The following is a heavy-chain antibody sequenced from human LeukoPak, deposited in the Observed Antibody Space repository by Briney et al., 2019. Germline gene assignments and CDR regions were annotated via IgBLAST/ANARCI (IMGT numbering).Heavy chain of an antibody. D-gene: IGHD2-2*01. CDR1: GGSFSGYY. Sequence: ASETLSLTCAVYGGSFSGYYWSWIRQPPGKGLERIGEINHSGSTNYNPSLKSRVTISVDTSKNQFSLKLSSVTAADTAVYYCARGRPDIVVVPAAIYYWGQGTLVTVSS. CDR3: ARGRPDIVVVPAAIYY. J-gene: IGHJ4*02. CDR2: INHSGST. V-gene: IGHV4-34*01.